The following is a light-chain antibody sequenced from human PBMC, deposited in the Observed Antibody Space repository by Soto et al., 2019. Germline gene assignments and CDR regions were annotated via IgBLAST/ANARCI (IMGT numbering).Light chain of an antibody. CDR3: VLYMGSVIWV. CDR1: SGSVSTSNY. CDR2: STN. V-gene: IGLV8-61*01. J-gene: IGLJ3*02. Sequence: QTVVTQEPSFSVSPGGTVTLTCGLSSGSVSTSNYPSWYQQTPGQAPRTLIYSTNTRSSGVPDRFSGSILGNKAALTITGAQADDESDYYCVLYMGSVIWVFGGGTKLTVL.